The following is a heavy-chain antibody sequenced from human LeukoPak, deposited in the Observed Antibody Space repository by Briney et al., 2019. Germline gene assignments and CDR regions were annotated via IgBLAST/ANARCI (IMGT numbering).Heavy chain of an antibody. CDR2: ISTTGST. CDR1: GGSISSYY. J-gene: IGHJ4*02. D-gene: IGHD6-6*01. CDR3: AREYSSSSGRTFDY. V-gene: IGHV4-4*07. Sequence: SETLSLTCTVSGGSISSYYWNWIRQPAGKGLEWIGRISTTGSTNYNPSLKSRLTMSVDTSKNQFSLRLSSVSAADTAVYYCAREYSSSSGRTFDYWGQGTLVAVSS.